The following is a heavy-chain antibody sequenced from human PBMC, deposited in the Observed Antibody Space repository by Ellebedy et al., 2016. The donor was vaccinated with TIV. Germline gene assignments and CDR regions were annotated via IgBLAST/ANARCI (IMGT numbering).Heavy chain of an antibody. CDR1: GYTFTSYF. J-gene: IGHJ4*02. CDR3: ARSRSSGWLHTPDY. Sequence: AASVKVSCKASGYTFTSYFIHGVRQAPGQGPEWMGIINPSTGSTTYAQKLQGRVTMTRDTSTSTVYMELSSLRSEDTAVYFCARSRSSGWLHTPDYWGQGTLVTVSS. D-gene: IGHD6-19*01. V-gene: IGHV1-46*04. CDR2: INPSTGST.